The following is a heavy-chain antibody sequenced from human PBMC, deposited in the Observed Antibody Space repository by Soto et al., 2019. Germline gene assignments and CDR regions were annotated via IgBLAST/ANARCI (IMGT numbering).Heavy chain of an antibody. D-gene: IGHD2-2*01. CDR1: GFTFSNYG. J-gene: IGHJ4*02. Sequence: QVQLVESGGGVVQPGRSLRLSCAASGFTFSNYGMHWVRQAPGKGLEWVAVIWYDGSNKYYADSVKGRFSISRDNSKSTVYLQMDSLRVEDTAVYFCAREKGVPAVDYWGQGTLVTVSS. V-gene: IGHV3-33*01. CDR3: AREKGVPAVDY. CDR2: IWYDGSNK.